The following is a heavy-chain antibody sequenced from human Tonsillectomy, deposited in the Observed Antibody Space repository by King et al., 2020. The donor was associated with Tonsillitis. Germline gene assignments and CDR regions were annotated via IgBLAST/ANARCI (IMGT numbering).Heavy chain of an antibody. J-gene: IGHJ4*02. Sequence: VQLVESGGTWVKPGGSLRLSCGGSGFIFSDYYMTWIRQAPGTGLEWVSYISNTGDSTYYADSVKGRFTVSRDNAKNSLYLQMNNLRAEDTAVYYCAREVYHSGSFDSWGQGTLVTVSS. CDR1: GFIFSDYY. CDR2: ISNTGDST. CDR3: AREVYHSGSFDS. V-gene: IGHV3-11*01. D-gene: IGHD3-22*01.